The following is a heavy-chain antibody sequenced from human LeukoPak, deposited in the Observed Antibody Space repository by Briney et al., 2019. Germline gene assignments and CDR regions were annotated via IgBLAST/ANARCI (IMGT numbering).Heavy chain of an antibody. Sequence: ASVNVSCKAAGYTLTSQYMHWVRQAPGQGLEWMGIINPSGGGTTYAQKFQGRVTMTRDTSTSTVYMDLRSLRSEDTAVYYCASSRAGSYQVDYFDYWGQGTLVTVSS. J-gene: IGHJ4*02. CDR3: ASSRAGSYQVDYFDY. CDR2: INPSGGGT. D-gene: IGHD1-26*01. V-gene: IGHV1-46*01. CDR1: GYTLTSQY.